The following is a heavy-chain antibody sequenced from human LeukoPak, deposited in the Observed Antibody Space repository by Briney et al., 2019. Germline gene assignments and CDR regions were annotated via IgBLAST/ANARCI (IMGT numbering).Heavy chain of an antibody. D-gene: IGHD3-16*01. CDR3: ASGGRARGPSSYMDV. J-gene: IGHJ6*03. Sequence: ASVKVSCKASGYTFTGYYMHWVRQAPGQGLEWMGWINPNSGGTNYAQKFQGRVTMTRDTSISTAYMELSRLRSDDTAVYYCASGGRARGPSSYMDVWGKGTTVTISS. CDR2: INPNSGGT. V-gene: IGHV1-2*02. CDR1: GYTFTGYY.